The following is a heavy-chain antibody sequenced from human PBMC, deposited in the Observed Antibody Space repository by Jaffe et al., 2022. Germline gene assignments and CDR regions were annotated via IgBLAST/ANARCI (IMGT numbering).Heavy chain of an antibody. D-gene: IGHD4-17*01. V-gene: IGHV5-51*03. CDR1: GYSFTSYW. CDR2: IYPGDSDT. CDR3: VREIHDYGDYRGAFDI. Sequence: EVQLVQSGAEVKKPGESLKISCKGSGYSFTSYWIGWVRQMPGKGLEWMGIIYPGDSDTRYSPSFQGQVTISADKSISTAYLQWSSLKASDTAMYYCVREIHDYGDYRGAFDIWGQGTMVTVSS. J-gene: IGHJ3*02.